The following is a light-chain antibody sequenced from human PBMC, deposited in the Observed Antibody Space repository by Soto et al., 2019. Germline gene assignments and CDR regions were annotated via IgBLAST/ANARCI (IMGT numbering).Light chain of an antibody. V-gene: IGKV3-15*01. CDR2: GVS. Sequence: MVLTQSPDTLSLSPWERATLSCRASQSVSSNLAWYQQKPGQAPRLLIYGVSTRATGIPARFSGSGSGTEFTLTISSLQSEDFAVYYCQQYNNWPPITFGQGTRLEIK. J-gene: IGKJ5*01. CDR1: QSVSSN. CDR3: QQYNNWPPIT.